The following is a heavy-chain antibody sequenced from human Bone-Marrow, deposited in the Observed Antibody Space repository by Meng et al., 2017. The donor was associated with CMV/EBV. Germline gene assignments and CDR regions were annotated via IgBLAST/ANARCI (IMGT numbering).Heavy chain of an antibody. CDR1: GFTVSSNY. J-gene: IGHJ4*02. D-gene: IGHD6-6*01. V-gene: IGHV3-23*01. Sequence: GGSLRLSCAASGFTVSSNYMSWVRQAPGKGLEWVSAISGSGGSTYYADSVKGRFTISRDNSKNTLYLQMNSLRAEDTAVYYCAKDILGGQLVSGVFDYWGQGTLVTVSS. CDR2: ISGSGGST. CDR3: AKDILGGQLVSGVFDY.